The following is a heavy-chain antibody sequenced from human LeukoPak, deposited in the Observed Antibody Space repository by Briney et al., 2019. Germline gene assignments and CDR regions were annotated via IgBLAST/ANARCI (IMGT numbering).Heavy chain of an antibody. J-gene: IGHJ4*02. D-gene: IGHD4-11*01. CDR2: IKEDGSEK. V-gene: IGHV3-7*01. Sequence: PGGSLRLSCEATGFTFKKHWMSWVRQAVGKGLECVAKIKEDGSEKHYVDSVQGRFTISRDNARNSLYLQMNSLRADDTAVYYCARDESYSNPRAPVYWGQGTLVTVSS. CDR1: GFTFKKHW. CDR3: ARDESYSNPRAPVY.